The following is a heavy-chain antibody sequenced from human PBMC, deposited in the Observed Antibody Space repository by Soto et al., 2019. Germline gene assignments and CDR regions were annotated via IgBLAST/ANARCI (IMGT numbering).Heavy chain of an antibody. D-gene: IGHD3-16*01. Sequence: QVQLVESGGGLVKPGGSLRLSCAASGFTFSDYYMSWIRQAPGKGLEYISYISNGGSFIYYADSVKGRFTISRDTAKTSLDLQMNSLRAEDTALYYCARHRYYEGSVPGYGMDVWGQGTTVTVSS. CDR2: ISNGGSFI. CDR3: ARHRYYEGSVPGYGMDV. J-gene: IGHJ6*02. V-gene: IGHV3-11*01. CDR1: GFTFSDYY.